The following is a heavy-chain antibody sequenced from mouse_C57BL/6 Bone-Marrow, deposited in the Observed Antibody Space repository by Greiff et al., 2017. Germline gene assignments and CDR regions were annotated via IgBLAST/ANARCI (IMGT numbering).Heavy chain of an antibody. J-gene: IGHJ3*01. CDR3: AGSYYYGSSYWFAY. Sequence: QVQLQQPGAELVMPGASVKLSCKASGYTFTSYWMHWVKQRPGQGLEWIGEIDPSDSYTNYNQKFKGKSTLTVDKSSSTAYMQLSSRTSEDSAVYYCAGSYYYGSSYWFAYWGQGTLVTVSA. CDR1: GYTFTSYW. D-gene: IGHD1-1*01. CDR2: IDPSDSYT. V-gene: IGHV1-69*01.